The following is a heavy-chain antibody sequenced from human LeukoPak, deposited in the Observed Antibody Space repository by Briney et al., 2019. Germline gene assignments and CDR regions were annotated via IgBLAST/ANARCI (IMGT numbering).Heavy chain of an antibody. V-gene: IGHV3-48*01. CDR2: ISSSSSTI. J-gene: IGHJ6*03. CDR1: GFTFSNYN. CDR3: ARELTYYYGSGYYYYMDV. D-gene: IGHD3-10*01. Sequence: PGGSLRLSCAASGFTFSNYNMNWVRLAPGKGLEWVSYISSSSSTIDYADSVKGRFTISRDNAKNSLYLQMNSLRAEDTAVYYCARELTYYYGSGYYYYMDVWGKGTTVTVSS.